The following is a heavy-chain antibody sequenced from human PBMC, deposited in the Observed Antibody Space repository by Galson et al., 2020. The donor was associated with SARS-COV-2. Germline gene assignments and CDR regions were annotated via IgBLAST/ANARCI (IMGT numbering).Heavy chain of an antibody. CDR2: ISPCSDYT. CDR1: GLIFSDYY. Sequence: GGSLRLSCTASGLIFSDYYMTWIRQAPGKGLEWISYISPCSDYTNYAESVRGRFTISRDNTKTSLFLHMDSLRAEDTAVYYCAGSHKNFWYNCDHWGQGALVTVSS. V-gene: IGHV3-11*03. D-gene: IGHD6-13*01. CDR3: AGSHKNFWYNCDH. J-gene: IGHJ4*02.